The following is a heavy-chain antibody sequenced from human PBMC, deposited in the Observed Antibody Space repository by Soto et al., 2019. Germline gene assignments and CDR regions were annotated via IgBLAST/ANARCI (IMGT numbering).Heavy chain of an antibody. V-gene: IGHV3-23*01. CDR1: GFTFSSYA. Sequence: GGSLRLSCAASGFTFSSYAMSWVRQAPGKGLEWVSAISGSGGSTYYADSVKGRFTISRDNSKNTLYLQMNSLRAEDTAVYYCAKDTERAAAGYYYYYYGMDVWGQGTTVTVSS. CDR3: AKDTERAAAGYYYYYYGMDV. D-gene: IGHD6-13*01. J-gene: IGHJ6*02. CDR2: ISGSGGST.